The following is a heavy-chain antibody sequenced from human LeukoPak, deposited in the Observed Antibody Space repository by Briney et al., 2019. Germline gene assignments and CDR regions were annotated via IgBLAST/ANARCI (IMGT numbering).Heavy chain of an antibody. CDR3: ARVKRFGELPKYYFDY. V-gene: IGHV3-21*01. CDR2: ISSSSSYI. J-gene: IGHJ4*02. CDR1: GFTFSSYS. D-gene: IGHD3-10*01. Sequence: GGSLRLSCAASGFTFSSYSMNWVRQAPGKGLEWVSSISSSSSYIYYADSVKGRFTISRDNAKNSLYLQMNSLRAEDTAVYYCARVKRFGELPKYYFDYWGQGTLVTVSS.